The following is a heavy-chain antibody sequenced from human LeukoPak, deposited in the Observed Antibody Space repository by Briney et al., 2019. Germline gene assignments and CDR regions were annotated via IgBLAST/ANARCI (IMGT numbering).Heavy chain of an antibody. J-gene: IGHJ4*02. V-gene: IGHV4-39*01. CDR3: ARHRTRYGSGSSKQYYFDY. CDR2: IYYSGST. D-gene: IGHD3-10*01. CDR1: GDSISSTNYY. Sequence: TSETLSLTCTVSGDSISSTNYYWGWIRQPPGKGLEWIGSIYYSGSTYYNPSLESRVTISVDTSKNQFSLKLSSVTAADTAVYYCARHRTRYGSGSSKQYYFDYWGQGTLVTVSS.